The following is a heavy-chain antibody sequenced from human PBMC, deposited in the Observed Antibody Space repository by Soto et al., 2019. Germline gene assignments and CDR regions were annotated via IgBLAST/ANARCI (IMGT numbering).Heavy chain of an antibody. D-gene: IGHD3-10*01. J-gene: IGHJ4*02. CDR2: ISAYNGNT. Sequence: GPEVKTPGASVKVSCRASGYTFSSFGISWVRQAPGQGLEWMGWISAYNGNTNYAQSLQGRVTMTTDTSTGTAYMELRSLRADDTAVYYCARERTLVRGGIIWLSDYWGQGTLVTVSS. V-gene: IGHV1-18*04. CDR1: GYTFSSFG. CDR3: ARERTLVRGGIIWLSDY.